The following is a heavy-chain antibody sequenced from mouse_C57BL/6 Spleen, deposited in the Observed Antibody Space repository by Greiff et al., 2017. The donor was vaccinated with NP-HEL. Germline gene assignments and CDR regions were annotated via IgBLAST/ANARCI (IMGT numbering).Heavy chain of an antibody. CDR3: AKIYYDAY. CDR1: GYTFTSYG. J-gene: IGHJ3*01. V-gene: IGHV1-81*01. CDR2: IYPRSGNT. Sequence: VQLQQSGAELARPGASVKLSCKASGYTFTSYGMSWVKQRTGQGLEWIGKIYPRSGNTYYNEKFKGKATLTADKSSSTAYMELRSLTSEDSAVYYCAKIYYDAYWGQGTLVTVSA. D-gene: IGHD2-4*01.